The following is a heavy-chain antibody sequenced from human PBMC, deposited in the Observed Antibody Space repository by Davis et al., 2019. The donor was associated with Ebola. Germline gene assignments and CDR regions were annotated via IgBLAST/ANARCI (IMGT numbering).Heavy chain of an antibody. J-gene: IGHJ6*02. CDR3: ARGWDV. Sequence: MPSETLSLTCAVYGGSFSGYYWSWIRQPPGKGLEWIGEINHSGSTYYNPSLKSRVTISVDRSKNQFSLKLSSVTAADTAVYYCARGWDVWGQGTTVTVSS. V-gene: IGHV4-34*01. CDR1: GGSFSGYY. CDR2: INHSGST.